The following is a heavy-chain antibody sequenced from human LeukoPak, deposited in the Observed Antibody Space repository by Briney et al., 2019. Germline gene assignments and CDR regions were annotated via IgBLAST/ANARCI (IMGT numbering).Heavy chain of an antibody. D-gene: IGHD5-18*01. V-gene: IGHV3-33*01. CDR3: ARGNGYNYGYLDY. CDR2: IWYDGNNK. CDR1: GFTFSGYG. Sequence: GGSLRLSCAASGFTFSGYGMHWVRQAPGKGLEWVAVIWYDGNNKYYADSVKGRSTISRDNSKNTLYLQMNSLRAEDTAVYYCARGNGYNYGYLDYWGQGTLVTVSS. J-gene: IGHJ4*02.